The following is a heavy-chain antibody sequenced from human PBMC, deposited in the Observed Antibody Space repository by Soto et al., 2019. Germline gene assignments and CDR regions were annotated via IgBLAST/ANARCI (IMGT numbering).Heavy chain of an antibody. CDR1: GGTFSSYA. D-gene: IGHD1-7*01. J-gene: IGHJ5*02. Sequence: GASGKVSCKASGGTFSSYAISWVRQAPGQGLEWMGGIIPIFGTANYAQKFQGRVTITADESTSTAYMELSSLRSEDTAVYYCARDQELELQPNWFDPWGQGTLVTVSS. CDR2: IIPIFGTA. CDR3: ARDQELELQPNWFDP. V-gene: IGHV1-69*13.